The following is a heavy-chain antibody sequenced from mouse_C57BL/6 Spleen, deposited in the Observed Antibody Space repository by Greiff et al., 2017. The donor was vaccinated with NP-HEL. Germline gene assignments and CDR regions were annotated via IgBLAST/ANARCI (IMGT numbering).Heavy chain of an antibody. CDR2: IYPGDGDT. V-gene: IGHV1-80*01. D-gene: IGHD2-2*01. Sequence: VKLQESGAELVKPGASVKISCKASGYAFSSYWMNWVKQRPGKGLEWIGQIYPGDGDTNYNGKFKGKATLTADKSSSTAYMQLSSLTSEDSAVYFCARGTMVTNFDYWGQGTTLTVSS. CDR3: ARGTMVTNFDY. J-gene: IGHJ2*01. CDR1: GYAFSSYW.